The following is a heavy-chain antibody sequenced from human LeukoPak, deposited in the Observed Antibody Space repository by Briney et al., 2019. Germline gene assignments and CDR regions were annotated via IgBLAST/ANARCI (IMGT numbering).Heavy chain of an antibody. J-gene: IGHJ4*02. CDR1: GFTVSSNY. V-gene: IGHV3-74*01. Sequence: GGPLRLSCAASGFTVSSNYMSWVRQAPGKGLVWVSHINSDGSWTSYADSVKGRFTISKDNAKNTVYLQMNSPRAEDTAVYYCVSFYETYWGRGTLVTVSS. CDR2: INSDGSWT. CDR3: VSFYETY. D-gene: IGHD2/OR15-2a*01.